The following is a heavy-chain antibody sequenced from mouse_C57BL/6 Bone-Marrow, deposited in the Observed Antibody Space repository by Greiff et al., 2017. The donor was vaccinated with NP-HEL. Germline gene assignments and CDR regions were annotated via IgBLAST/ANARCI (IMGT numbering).Heavy chain of an antibody. CDR2: ISSGGSYT. CDR1: GFTFSSYG. CDR3: ARQEMVTSFCCFDY. J-gene: IGHJ2*01. D-gene: IGHD2-3*01. Sequence: EVQRVESGGDLVKPGGSLKLSCAASGFTFSSYGMSWVRQTPDKRLEWVATISSGGSYTYYPDSVKGRFTISRDNAKNTLYLQMSSLKSEDTAMYYCARQEMVTSFCCFDYWGQGTTLTVSS. V-gene: IGHV5-6*01.